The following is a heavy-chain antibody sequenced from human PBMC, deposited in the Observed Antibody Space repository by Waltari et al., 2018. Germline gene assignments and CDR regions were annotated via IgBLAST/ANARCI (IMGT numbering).Heavy chain of an antibody. J-gene: IGHJ3*01. CDR3: ATWRENAFDV. CDR1: GYTFTGYF. D-gene: IGHD1-1*01. V-gene: IGHV1-2*05. Sequence: QVQLVQSGAAMKKRGASVKVSCEASGYTFTGYFIHWVRQAPGQGIEWMGRINPNSGGTNYAQKFQGRVTLTRDKSINTAYMDLSRLTSDDTGMYYCATWRENAFDVWGQGTMVTVST. CDR2: INPNSGGT.